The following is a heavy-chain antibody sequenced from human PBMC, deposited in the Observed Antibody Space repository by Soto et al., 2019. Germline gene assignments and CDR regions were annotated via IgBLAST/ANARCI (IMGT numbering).Heavy chain of an antibody. CDR3: IPYYIYYDSSGYPRRGFDY. D-gene: IGHD3-22*01. CDR2: IRSKANSYAT. CDR1: GFTFSGSA. V-gene: IGHV3-73*01. J-gene: IGHJ4*02. Sequence: GGSLRLSCAASGFTFSGSAMHWVRQASGKGLEWVGRIRSKANSYATAYAASVKGRLTISRDDSKNTAYLQMNSLKTEDTAVYYCIPYYIYYDSSGYPRRGFDYWGQGTLVTVSS.